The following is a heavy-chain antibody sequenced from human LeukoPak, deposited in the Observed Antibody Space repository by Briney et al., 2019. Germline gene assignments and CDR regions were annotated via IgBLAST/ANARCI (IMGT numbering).Heavy chain of an antibody. CDR2: IWYDGSNK. D-gene: IGHD3-10*01. V-gene: IGHV3-33*01. CDR1: GFTFSSYG. Sequence: PGRSLRLSCAASGFTFSSYGMHWVRQAPGKGLEWVAVIWYDGSNKYYADSVKGRFTISRDNSKNTLYLQMNSLRAEDTAVYYCARGRWVRGVIIIRPYGMDVWGQGTTVTVSS. CDR3: ARGRWVRGVIIIRPYGMDV. J-gene: IGHJ6*02.